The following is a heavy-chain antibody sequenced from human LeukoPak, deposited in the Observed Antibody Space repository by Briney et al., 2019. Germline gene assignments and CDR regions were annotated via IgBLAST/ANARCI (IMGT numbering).Heavy chain of an antibody. Sequence: GESLKISCAASGFTFSSYWMSWVRQAPGKGLEWVANIKQDGSEKYYVDSVKGRFTISKDNAKNSLYLQMNSLRAEDTAVYYCAARFWSGYSKWGQGTLVTVSS. CDR3: AARFWSGYSK. J-gene: IGHJ4*02. D-gene: IGHD3-3*01. V-gene: IGHV3-7*01. CDR2: IKQDGSEK. CDR1: GFTFSSYW.